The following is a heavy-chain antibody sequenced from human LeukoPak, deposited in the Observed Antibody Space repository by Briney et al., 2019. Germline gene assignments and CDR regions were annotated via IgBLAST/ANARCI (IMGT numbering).Heavy chain of an antibody. CDR3: ARLASITMVRGVYFDY. CDR2: ISSSGSTI. Sequence: GGSLRLSCAASGFTFSSYGMNWVRQAPGKGLEWVSYISSSGSTIYYADSVKGRFTISRDNAKNSLYLQMNSLRAEDTAVYYCARLASITMVRGVYFDYWGQGTLVTVSS. V-gene: IGHV3-48*04. CDR1: GFTFSSYG. D-gene: IGHD3-10*01. J-gene: IGHJ4*02.